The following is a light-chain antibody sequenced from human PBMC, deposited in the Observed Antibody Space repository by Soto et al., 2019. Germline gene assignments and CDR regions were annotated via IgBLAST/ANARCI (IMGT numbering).Light chain of an antibody. CDR3: CSYAGSSTFV. Sequence: QSVLTQPASVSGSPGQSITISCTGTSSDDGSYNLVSWYQQHPGKAPKLMIYEGSKRPSGVSNRFSGSKSGNTASLTISGLQAEDEADYYCCSYAGSSTFVFGGGTKLTVL. CDR2: EGS. J-gene: IGLJ2*01. V-gene: IGLV2-23*03. CDR1: SSDDGSYNL.